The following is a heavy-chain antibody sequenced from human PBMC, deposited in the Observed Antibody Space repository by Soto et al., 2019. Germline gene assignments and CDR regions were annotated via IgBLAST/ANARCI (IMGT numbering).Heavy chain of an antibody. CDR1: GGSFSGYY. Sequence: SETLSLTCAVYGGSFSGYYWSWIRQPPGKGLEWIGEINHSGSTNYNPSLKSRVTISVDTSKNQSSLKLSSVTAADTAVYYCARGHPGAAAGNSVYYYYYGMDVWGQGTTVTVSS. V-gene: IGHV4-34*01. J-gene: IGHJ6*02. D-gene: IGHD6-13*01. CDR2: INHSGST. CDR3: ARGHPGAAAGNSVYYYYYGMDV.